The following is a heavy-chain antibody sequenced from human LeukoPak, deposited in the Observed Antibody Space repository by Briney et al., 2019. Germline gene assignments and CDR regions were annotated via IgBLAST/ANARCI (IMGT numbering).Heavy chain of an antibody. CDR3: ARQPYMLGAYYFDY. J-gene: IGHJ4*02. D-gene: IGHD1-26*01. Sequence: SETLSLTCTVSGGSMSSYCWSWIRQPPGKGLEWIGYIFYTGSTNYNPSLKSRVTLSVDTSKNQLSLKLGSVTAADTAVYYCARQPYMLGAYYFDYWGQGTLVTVSS. V-gene: IGHV4-59*08. CDR2: IFYTGST. CDR1: GGSMSSYC.